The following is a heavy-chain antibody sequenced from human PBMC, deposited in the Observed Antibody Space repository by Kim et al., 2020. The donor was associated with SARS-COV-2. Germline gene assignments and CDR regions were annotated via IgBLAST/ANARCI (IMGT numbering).Heavy chain of an antibody. CDR3: ARDGKGWFDP. J-gene: IGHJ5*02. D-gene: IGHD2-15*01. CDR2: KT. V-gene: IGHV1-18*01. Sequence: KTNYAQKRQGRGTRTPDQSTSTAYMGLRSLRSDDTAVYYCARDGKGWFDPWGQGTLVTVSS.